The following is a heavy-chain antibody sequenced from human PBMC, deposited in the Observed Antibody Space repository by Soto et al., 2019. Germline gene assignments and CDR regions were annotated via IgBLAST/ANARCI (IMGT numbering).Heavy chain of an antibody. CDR3: ARTYECAKSDCYRAFDI. Sequence: ESGGGMILPGGSLRLSCAASGFTFSSYAMHWVRQAPGTGPEWVAATSSDGTDNVYADSVSGRFTISRDNSKNTLYLQMNSLRSEDAAVYYCARTYECAKSDCYRAFDIWGQGTMVTVSS. J-gene: IGHJ3*02. V-gene: IGHV3-30*04. D-gene: IGHD2-21*02. CDR1: GFTFSSYA. CDR2: TSSDGTDN.